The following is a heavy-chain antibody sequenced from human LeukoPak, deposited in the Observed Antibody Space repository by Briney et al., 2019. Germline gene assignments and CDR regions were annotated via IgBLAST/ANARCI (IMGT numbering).Heavy chain of an antibody. CDR1: GFTFSSNS. J-gene: IGHJ4*02. Sequence: PGGSLRLSCAASGFTFSSNSMSWVRQAPGKGLEWVSSISSGGTYMYYADSVKGRFTISRDNAKNALYLQMNSLRAEDTAVYYCARGLYCSSASRYFDYWGQGTLVTVSS. D-gene: IGHD2-2*01. CDR2: ISSGGTYM. V-gene: IGHV3-21*01. CDR3: ARGLYCSSASRYFDY.